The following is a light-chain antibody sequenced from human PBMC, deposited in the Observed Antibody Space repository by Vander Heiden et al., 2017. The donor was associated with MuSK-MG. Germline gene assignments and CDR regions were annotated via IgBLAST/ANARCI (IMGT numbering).Light chain of an antibody. V-gene: IGKV4-1*01. CDR2: WAS. J-gene: IGKJ2*01. CDR1: QSVLYSSSNMNY. CDR3: QQYYDTQYT. Sequence: DILLTHSPDFLVVFLGEKATISCKSSQSVLYSSSNMNYLAWFQQKPGQPPKLLIYWASNRESGVPDRFSGSGSGTEFTLTISSLQAEDAAVYYCQQYYDTQYTFGQGTKLEIK.